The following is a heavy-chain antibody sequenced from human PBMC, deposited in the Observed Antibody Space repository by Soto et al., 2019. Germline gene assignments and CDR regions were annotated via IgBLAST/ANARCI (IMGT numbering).Heavy chain of an antibody. CDR1: GGSISSGGYY. V-gene: IGHV4-31*03. Sequence: SETLSLTCTVSGGSISSGGYYWSWIRQHPGKGLEWLGYIYYSGSTYYNPSLKSRVTISVDTSKNQFSLKLSSVTAADTAEYYCAKGLSCGDCYYYYYYGMDVWGQGTTVIVSS. CDR3: AKGLSCGDCYYYYYYGMDV. J-gene: IGHJ6*02. D-gene: IGHD2-21*02. CDR2: IYYSGST.